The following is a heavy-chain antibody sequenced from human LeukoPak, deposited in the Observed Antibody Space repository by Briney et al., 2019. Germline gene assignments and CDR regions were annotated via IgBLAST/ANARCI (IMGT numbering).Heavy chain of an antibody. CDR2: INQGGSDK. D-gene: IGHD1-14*01. Sequence: GGSLRLSCAVSGFTFNGHWMSWVRQAPGKGLEWVANINQGGSDKYYVDSVKGRFTISRDNANNLLYLQMNSLRGEDTAVYYCTRDRSRAEDDWGQGTLVTVSS. CDR3: TRDRSRAEDD. V-gene: IGHV3-7*01. CDR1: GFTFNGHW. J-gene: IGHJ4*02.